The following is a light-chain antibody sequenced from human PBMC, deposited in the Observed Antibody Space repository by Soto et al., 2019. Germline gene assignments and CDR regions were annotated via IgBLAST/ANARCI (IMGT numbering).Light chain of an antibody. Sequence: EIVLTQSPGTVSLSPGERATLSCRASQSVDSRWLAWYQQKPGQAPRVLIYGGSNRATGLPDRFSGSGSGTDFTLIISRLEPEDFAVYYCQQYDSARTFGQGTKVEIK. V-gene: IGKV3-20*01. J-gene: IGKJ1*01. CDR3: QQYDSART. CDR2: GGS. CDR1: QSVDSRW.